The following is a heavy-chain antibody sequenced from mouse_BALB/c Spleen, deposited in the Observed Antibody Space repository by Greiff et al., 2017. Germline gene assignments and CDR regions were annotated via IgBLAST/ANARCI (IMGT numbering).Heavy chain of an antibody. V-gene: IGHV5-6*01. D-gene: IGHD2-1*01. J-gene: IGHJ1*01. CDR2: ISSGGSYT. Sequence: EVQLVESGGDLVKPGGSLKLSCAASGFTFSSYGMSWVRQTPDKRLEWVATISSGGSYTYYPDSVKGRFTISRDNAKNTLYLQMSSLKSEDTAMYYCARGDGNYDFDVWGAGTTVTVSS. CDR3: ARGDGNYDFDV. CDR1: GFTFSSYG.